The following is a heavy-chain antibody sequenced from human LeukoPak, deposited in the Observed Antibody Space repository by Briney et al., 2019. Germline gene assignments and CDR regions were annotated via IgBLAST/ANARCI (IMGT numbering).Heavy chain of an antibody. CDR1: GFTFSDYY. Sequence: PGGSLRLSCAASGFTFSDYYMSWIRQAPGKGLEWVSYISSSGSTIYYADSVKGRFTISRDNAKNSLYLQMNSLRAEDTAVYYCARDSLVGSPHFDYWGQGTLVTVSS. D-gene: IGHD6-6*01. CDR3: ARDSLVGSPHFDY. CDR2: ISSSGSTI. J-gene: IGHJ4*02. V-gene: IGHV3-11*01.